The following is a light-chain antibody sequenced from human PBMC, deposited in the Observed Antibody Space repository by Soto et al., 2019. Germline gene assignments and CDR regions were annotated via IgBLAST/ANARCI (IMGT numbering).Light chain of an antibody. J-gene: IGLJ1*01. CDR1: SSDVGGYNF. Sequence: QSALTQPASVSGSPGQSITISCTGSSSDVGGYNFVSWYQQHPGKAPQLIIYEVSNRPSGVSDRFSGSKSGNTASLTISALQAEDDGDYYCSSYTAGGTIFGTGTKLTVL. CDR3: SSYTAGGTI. CDR2: EVS. V-gene: IGLV2-14*01.